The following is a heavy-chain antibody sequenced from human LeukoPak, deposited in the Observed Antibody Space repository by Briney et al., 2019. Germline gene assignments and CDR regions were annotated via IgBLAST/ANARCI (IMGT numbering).Heavy chain of an antibody. CDR2: INSDGSWT. D-gene: IGHD2-2*01. Sequence: GGSLRLSCAASGFTVSSKYMSWVRQAPGKGLVWVSHINSDGSWTSYADSVKGRFTISKDNAKNTVYLQMNNLRAEDTAVYYCVSFYETYWGRGTLVTVSS. CDR1: GFTVSSKY. V-gene: IGHV3-74*01. CDR3: VSFYETY. J-gene: IGHJ4*02.